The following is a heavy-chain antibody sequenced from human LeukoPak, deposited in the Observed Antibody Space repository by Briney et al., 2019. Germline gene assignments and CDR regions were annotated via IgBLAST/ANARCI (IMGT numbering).Heavy chain of an antibody. D-gene: IGHD3-22*01. V-gene: IGHV3-23*01. CDR2: ISGSGGST. CDR1: GFTFSSYA. J-gene: IGHJ4*02. CDR3: ARDADSSGLTPYFDY. Sequence: GGSLRLSCAASGFTFSSYAMSWVRQAPGKGLEWVSAISGSGGSTYCADSVKGRFTISRDNAKNSLYLQMNSLRAEDTAVYYCARDADSSGLTPYFDYWGQGTLVTVSS.